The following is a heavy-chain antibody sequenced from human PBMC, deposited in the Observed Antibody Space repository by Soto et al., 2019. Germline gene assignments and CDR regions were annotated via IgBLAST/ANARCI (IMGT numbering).Heavy chain of an antibody. V-gene: IGHV4-59*01. J-gene: IGHJ5*02. D-gene: IGHD5-18*01. Sequence: SESLTSTGTVCGGGIRNCYWSWIRQPPGRGLEWIGHIFYSGSTNYNPALKSRVTISVDTSKSQFSLKLSSVTAADTAVYYCAKDSGYNYGYFRWFDPWGQGTLVT. CDR1: GGGIRNCY. CDR2: IFYSGST. CDR3: AKDSGYNYGYFRWFDP.